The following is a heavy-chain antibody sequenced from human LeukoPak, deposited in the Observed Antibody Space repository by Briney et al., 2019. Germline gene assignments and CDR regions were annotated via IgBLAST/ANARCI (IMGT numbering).Heavy chain of an antibody. J-gene: IGHJ4*02. CDR1: GYTFTGYY. CDR2: INPNSGGT. D-gene: IGHD3-22*01. CDR3: AKGGHYYYDSSGSYYFDY. Sequence: ASVKVSCKASGYTFTGYYMHWVRQAPGQGLEWMGWINPNSGGTNYAQKFQGRVTMTRDTSISTAYMELSRQRSDDTAVYYCAKGGHYYYDSSGSYYFDYWGQGTLVTVSS. V-gene: IGHV1-2*02.